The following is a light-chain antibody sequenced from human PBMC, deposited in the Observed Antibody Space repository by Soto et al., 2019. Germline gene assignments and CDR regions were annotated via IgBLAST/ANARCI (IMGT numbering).Light chain of an antibody. J-gene: IGKJ3*01. CDR3: QQLNCCPFP. CDR1: QGISSF. Sequence: IQLTQSPSSLSASVGDRVTITCRASQGISSFLAWYQQKPGKAPKLLIYGESTLQSGVPSRLGGSGCGTDFTLTIGSLPPEDFATSYGQQLNCCPFPFGPGTKVDIK. V-gene: IGKV1-9*01. CDR2: GES.